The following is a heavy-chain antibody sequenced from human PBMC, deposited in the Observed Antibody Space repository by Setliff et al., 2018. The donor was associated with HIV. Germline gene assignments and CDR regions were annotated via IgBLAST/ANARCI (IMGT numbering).Heavy chain of an antibody. CDR2: INPNSDAT. V-gene: IGHV1-2*02. CDR1: GYSFTGYY. Sequence: ASVKVSCKASGYSFTGYYIHWVRQAPGQGLEWMGWINPNSDATNYAQKFEDKVTMTRDTSLSTGYMNLSRLRSDDTAVYYCARGGEIALAAHRRWLDSWGQGTLVTVSS. D-gene: IGHD6-19*01. J-gene: IGHJ5*01. CDR3: ARGGEIALAAHRRWLDS.